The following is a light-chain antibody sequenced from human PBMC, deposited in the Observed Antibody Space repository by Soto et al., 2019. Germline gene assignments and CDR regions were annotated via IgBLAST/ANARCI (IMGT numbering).Light chain of an antibody. V-gene: IGLV2-14*01. CDR1: STDVGYYNY. Sequence: QSALTQPASVSGSPGQAITISCTGSSTDVGYYNYVAWYQHHPGKAPKLMIYEVSNRPSGVSNRFSGSKSGNTASLAISGLQPEDEADYYCSSYPTRSTQVFGGGTKLTVL. J-gene: IGLJ3*02. CDR3: SSYPTRSTQV. CDR2: EVS.